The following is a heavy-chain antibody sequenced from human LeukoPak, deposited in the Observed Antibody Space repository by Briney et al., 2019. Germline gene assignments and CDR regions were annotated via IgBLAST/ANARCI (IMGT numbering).Heavy chain of an antibody. D-gene: IGHD2-15*01. J-gene: IGHJ4*02. Sequence: GGSLRLSCEASGFTFNSYAMTWVRQAPGKGLEWVSAISGSGGSTYYADSVKGRFTISRDNSKNTLYLQMNSLRAEDTAVYYCARGRYCSGGSCRERNYFDYWGQGTLVTVSS. CDR1: GFTFNSYA. CDR3: ARGRYCSGGSCRERNYFDY. V-gene: IGHV3-23*01. CDR2: ISGSGGST.